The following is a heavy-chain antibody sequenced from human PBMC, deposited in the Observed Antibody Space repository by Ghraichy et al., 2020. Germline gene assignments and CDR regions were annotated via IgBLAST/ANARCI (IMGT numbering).Heavy chain of an antibody. CDR2: IYTSGST. CDR3: ARDRSTVTHLNNWFDP. V-gene: IGHV4-4*07. Sequence: SETLSLTCTVSGGSISSYYWSWIRQPAGKGLEWIGRIYTSGSTNYNPSLKSRVTMSVDTSKNQFSLKLSSVTAADTAVYYCARDRSTVTHLNNWFDPWGQGTVVSV. J-gene: IGHJ5*01. CDR1: GGSISSYY. D-gene: IGHD4-11*01.